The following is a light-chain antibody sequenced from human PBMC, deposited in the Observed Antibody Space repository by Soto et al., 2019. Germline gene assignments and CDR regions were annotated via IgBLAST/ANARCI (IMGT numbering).Light chain of an antibody. CDR2: GAS. CDR1: QSVRSSS. Sequence: EIVLTQSPGTLSLSPGDRATLFCRASQSVRSSSLAWYQHKPGQAPRLLIYGASSRATGIPDRFSGSGSGTDFTLTINRLEPEDFAVYYCQQYGSSPPRTFGQGTKVDIK. CDR3: QQYGSSPPRT. J-gene: IGKJ1*01. V-gene: IGKV3-20*01.